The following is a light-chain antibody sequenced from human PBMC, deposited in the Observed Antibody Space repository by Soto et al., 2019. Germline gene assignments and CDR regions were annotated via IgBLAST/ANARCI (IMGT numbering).Light chain of an antibody. CDR3: QQYGSLLGT. J-gene: IGKJ3*01. V-gene: IGKV3-20*01. CDR1: QSVSSSY. Sequence: EIVMTQSPATLSVSPGERATLSCRASQSVSSSYLAWYQQKPGQAPRLLIYGASSRATGIPDRFSGSGSGTDFTLTISRLEPEDFAVYYCQQYGSLLGTFGPGTKVDIK. CDR2: GAS.